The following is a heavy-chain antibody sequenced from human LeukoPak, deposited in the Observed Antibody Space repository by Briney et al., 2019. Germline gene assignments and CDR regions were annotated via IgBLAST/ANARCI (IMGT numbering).Heavy chain of an antibody. J-gene: IGHJ4*02. V-gene: IGHV1-18*01. Sequence: ASVKVSCKASGHTFTSYGISWVRQAPGQGLEWMGWISAYNGNTNYAQKLQGRVTMTTDTSTSTAYMEPRSLGSDDTAVYYCARESLRYDSSGYEYWGQGTLVTVSS. CDR1: GHTFTSYG. CDR3: ARESLRYDSSGYEY. D-gene: IGHD3-22*01. CDR2: ISAYNGNT.